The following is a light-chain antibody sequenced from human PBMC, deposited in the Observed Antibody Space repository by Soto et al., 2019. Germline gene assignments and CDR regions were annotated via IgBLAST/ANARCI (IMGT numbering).Light chain of an antibody. CDR2: ANS. Sequence: QAVVTQPPSVSGAPGQRVTISCTGSSSNIGAGYDVHWYQQLPGTAPKLLICANSNRPSGVPDRFSGSKSGTSASLAITGLQAEDEADYYCQSYDSSLDVVFGGGTKLTVL. V-gene: IGLV1-40*01. CDR3: QSYDSSLDVV. J-gene: IGLJ2*01. CDR1: SSNIGAGYD.